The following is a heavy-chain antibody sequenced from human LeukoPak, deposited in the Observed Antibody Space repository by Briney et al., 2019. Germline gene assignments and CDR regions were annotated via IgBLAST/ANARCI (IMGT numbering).Heavy chain of an antibody. CDR1: GFTFSSYA. V-gene: IGHV3-30-3*01. D-gene: IGHD4-23*01. J-gene: IGHJ4*02. CDR2: ISYDGSNK. CDR3: VRDLYGGNSGD. Sequence: PGGSLRLSCAASGFTFSSYAMHWVRQAPGKGLEWVAVISYDGSNKYYADSVKGRFTISRDNSKNTLYLQMNSLRAEDTAVYYCVRDLYGGNSGDWGQGTLVTVSS.